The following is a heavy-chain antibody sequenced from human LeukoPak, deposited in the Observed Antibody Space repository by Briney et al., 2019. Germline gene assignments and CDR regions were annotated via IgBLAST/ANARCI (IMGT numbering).Heavy chain of an antibody. J-gene: IGHJ4*02. CDR1: GFTFSNYD. CDR2: ITTTSSYI. CDR3: ARDVGPSIAVAGSDY. V-gene: IGHV3-21*01. Sequence: GGSLRLFCAASGFTFSNYDMNWVRQAPGKGLEWVSSITTTSSYIYYAGSVKGRFTISRDNAKNSLYLQINSLRAEDTAVYYCARDVGPSIAVAGSDYWGQGTLVTVSS. D-gene: IGHD6-19*01.